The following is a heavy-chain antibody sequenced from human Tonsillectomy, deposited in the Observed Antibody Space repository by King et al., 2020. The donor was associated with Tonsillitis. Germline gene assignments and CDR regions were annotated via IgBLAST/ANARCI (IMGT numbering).Heavy chain of an antibody. V-gene: IGHV3-15*01. D-gene: IGHD3-22*01. CDR1: GFTFNHAW. CDR2: IRSKTDGGTT. J-gene: IGHJ4*02. Sequence: VQLVESGGGLLKPGESLRLSCAASGFTFNHAWMNWVRQAPGKGLEWLGRIRSKTDGGTTVYAAPVKGRFTISRDDSKNTVSLQMNSLKTEDTAVYFCTTGGTYDSNPCDYWGEGTLVTVSS. CDR3: TTGGTYDSNPCDY.